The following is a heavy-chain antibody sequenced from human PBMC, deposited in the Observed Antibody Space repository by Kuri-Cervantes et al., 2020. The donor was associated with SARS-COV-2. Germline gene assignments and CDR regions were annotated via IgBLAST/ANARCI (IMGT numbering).Heavy chain of an antibody. CDR1: GFTFTTYT. CDR2: IWYDGRNT. J-gene: IGHJ6*03. V-gene: IGHV3-33*08. Sequence: GGSLRLSCAAAGFTFTTYTMNWVRQAPGKGLEWVAVIWYDGRNTYYTGSVKGRFTISRDNSKNMLHLEVNSLRAEDTAVYYCARNHSMDVWGTGTAVTVSS. CDR3: ARNHSMDV.